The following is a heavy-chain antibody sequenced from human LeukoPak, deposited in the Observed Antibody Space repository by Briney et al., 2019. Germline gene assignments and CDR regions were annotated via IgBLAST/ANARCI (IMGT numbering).Heavy chain of an antibody. J-gene: IGHJ5*02. CDR1: GFSLSTSGVG. Sequence: SGPTLVKPTQTLTLTCTFSGFSLSTSGVGVGWIRQPPGKALEWLALIYWDDDKRYSPSLKSRLTITKDTSKNQVVLTMTNMDPVDTATYYCAHADTSYDSSAPGWFDPWGQGTLVTVSS. V-gene: IGHV2-5*02. CDR3: AHADTSYDSSAPGWFDP. CDR2: IYWDDDK. D-gene: IGHD3-22*01.